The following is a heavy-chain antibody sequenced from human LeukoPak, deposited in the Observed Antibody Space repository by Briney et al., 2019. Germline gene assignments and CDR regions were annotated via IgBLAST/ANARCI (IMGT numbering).Heavy chain of an antibody. CDR1: GFTFSSYA. CDR2: ISGSGRST. J-gene: IGHJ4*02. Sequence: GGSLRLSCAASGFTFSSYAMSWVRQAPGKGLEWVPAISGSGRSTYYADSVKGRFTISRDNSKNTLYLQMNSLRAEDTAVYYCAKGYYYDSSGLQLFDNWGQGTLVTVSS. D-gene: IGHD3-22*01. V-gene: IGHV3-23*01. CDR3: AKGYYYDSSGLQLFDN.